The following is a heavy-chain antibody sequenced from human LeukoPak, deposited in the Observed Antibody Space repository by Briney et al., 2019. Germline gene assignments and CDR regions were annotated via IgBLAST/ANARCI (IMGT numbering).Heavy chain of an antibody. CDR1: GYTFSNSG. Sequence: RASVKVSCKASGYTFSNSGVTWVRQAPGQGLEWMGWISVYTGYTKYAQKVQGRVTMTTDTSTNTAYMELRSLRSDDTAVYYCARVGITVTTDAVDLDVWGQGTTVTVSS. V-gene: IGHV1-18*01. CDR2: ISVYTGYT. CDR3: ARVGITVTTDAVDLDV. D-gene: IGHD4-4*01. J-gene: IGHJ6*02.